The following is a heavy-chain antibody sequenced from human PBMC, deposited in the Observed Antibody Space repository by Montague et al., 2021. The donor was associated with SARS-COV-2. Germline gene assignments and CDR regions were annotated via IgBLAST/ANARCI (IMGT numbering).Heavy chain of an antibody. J-gene: IGHJ4*02. V-gene: IGHV4-34*01. CDR3: ATSSSRSYYVGLDY. CDR1: GGSFSGFQ. Sequence: SETLSLTCALYGGSFSGFQWSWIRQSPGKGLEWIGEINQSGSTNYNVSLKSRLTMSLDTSKNQVSLKLSSVTAADTAVYYCATSSSRSYYVGLDYRGQGTLVIVSS. D-gene: IGHD3-10*01. CDR2: INQSGST.